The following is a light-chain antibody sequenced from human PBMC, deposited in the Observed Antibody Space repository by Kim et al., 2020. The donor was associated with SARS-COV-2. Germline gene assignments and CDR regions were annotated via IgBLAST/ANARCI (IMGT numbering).Light chain of an antibody. CDR1: VLAKRY. CDR3: YSAADDNWV. V-gene: IGLV3-27*01. CDR2: KYS. Sequence: SVSPGPTGSVTCSGTVLAKRYTRWFQQKPGQAPVLLIYKYSERPSGIPERFSGSSSGTTVTLTNSGAQVEDEADYYCYSAADDNWVFGGGTQLTVL. J-gene: IGLJ3*02.